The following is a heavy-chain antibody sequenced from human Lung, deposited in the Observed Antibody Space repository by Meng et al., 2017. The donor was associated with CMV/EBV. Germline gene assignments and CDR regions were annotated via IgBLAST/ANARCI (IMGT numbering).Heavy chain of an antibody. V-gene: IGHV1-2*02. J-gene: IGHJ6*02. CDR2: INPKSGGT. D-gene: IGHD3-10*01. CDR3: AKSLYTNYSSTYYRLDV. Sequence: ASVKVSXKASGYTFIGYDLHWVRQAPGQGLEWMGWINPKSGGTNYAQRFQGRVTMTRDTSINTDYMELRRLRSDDTAVYFCAKSLYTNYSSTYYRLDVWGQGTXVTVAS. CDR1: GYTFIGYD.